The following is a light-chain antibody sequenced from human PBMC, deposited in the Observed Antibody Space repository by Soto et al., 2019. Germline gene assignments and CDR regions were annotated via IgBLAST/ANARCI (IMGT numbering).Light chain of an antibody. CDR2: GAS. CDR3: QQYGGSRWT. CDR1: QSVSSTY. Sequence: EIGLTQSPGTLSLSPGERATLSCRASQSVSSTYLAWYQQKPGQAPRLLIYGASNMATGIPDRFSGSGSGTDFTLTISRLEPEDFAVYYCQQYGGSRWTFGQGTRVDI. J-gene: IGKJ1*01. V-gene: IGKV3-20*01.